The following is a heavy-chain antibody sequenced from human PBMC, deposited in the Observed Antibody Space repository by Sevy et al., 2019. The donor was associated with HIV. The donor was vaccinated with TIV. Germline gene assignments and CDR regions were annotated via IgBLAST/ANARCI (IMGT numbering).Heavy chain of an antibody. V-gene: IGHV1-18*01. D-gene: IGHD3-10*01. CDR2: ISAYNGNT. CDR1: GYTFTSYG. J-gene: IGHJ6*02. CDR3: AGVGVTMSNGMDV. Sequence: ASVKVSCKASGYTFTSYGINWVRQAPGQGLEWMGWISAYNGNTNYAQKLQGRVTMTTDTSTRTAYMELRSLRSDDTAVYYCAGVGVTMSNGMDVWGQGPRSPSP.